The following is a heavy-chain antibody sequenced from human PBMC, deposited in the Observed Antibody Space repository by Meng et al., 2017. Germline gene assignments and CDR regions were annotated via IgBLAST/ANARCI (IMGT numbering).Heavy chain of an antibody. Sequence: VQLVRSGTNLKKPGALWKVSCKASGYTFTSYAMNLVRQAPGQGLEWMGWINTNTGNPTYAQGFTGRFVFSLDTSVSTAYLQISSLKAEDTAVYYCARENRWEPPDYWGQGTLVTVSS. CDR3: ARENRWEPPDY. CDR1: GYTFTSYA. J-gene: IGHJ4*02. V-gene: IGHV7-4-1*02. D-gene: IGHD1-26*01. CDR2: INTNTGNP.